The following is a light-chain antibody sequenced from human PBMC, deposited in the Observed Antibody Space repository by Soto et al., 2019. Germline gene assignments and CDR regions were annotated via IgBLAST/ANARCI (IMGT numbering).Light chain of an antibody. CDR2: GAS. J-gene: IGKJ3*01. CDR3: QQYGT. Sequence: EIVRSQSPATMPVSKRERATLSCRASQSVSSSYLAWYQQKPGQAPRLLIYGASSRATGIPDRFSGSGSGTDFTLTISRLEPEDFAVYYCQQYGTFGPGTKVDIK. CDR1: QSVSSSY. V-gene: IGKV3-20*01.